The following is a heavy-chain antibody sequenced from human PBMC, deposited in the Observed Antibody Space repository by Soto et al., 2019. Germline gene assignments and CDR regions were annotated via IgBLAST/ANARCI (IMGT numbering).Heavy chain of an antibody. J-gene: IGHJ5*02. CDR3: ARVLSGNKEWLDP. CDR1: GASISAGNW. CDR2: IFDNDST. V-gene: IGHV4-4*02. Sequence: QVQLQESGPGLVKPWGTLSLTCSVSGASISAGNWWTWVRQPPGMGLEWIGEIFDNDSTNYNPSLKSRGTISIDKSQNQFSLRLTSVTAADTAVYYCARVLSGNKEWLDPWGQGTLVTVSS. D-gene: IGHD3-10*01.